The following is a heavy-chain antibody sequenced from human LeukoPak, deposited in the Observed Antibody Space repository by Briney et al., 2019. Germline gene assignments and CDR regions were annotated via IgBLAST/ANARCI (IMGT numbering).Heavy chain of an antibody. D-gene: IGHD3-10*01. CDR3: VRDRVTLVRGHITSYYYGMDV. CDR1: DGSISSGIHY. V-gene: IGHV4-30-4*01. CDR2: IHDTGST. J-gene: IGHJ6*04. Sequence: SETLSLTCTVSDGSISSGIHYWGRIRQPPGKGLEWIGFIHDTGSTQHNPSLKSRVTISIDTSKNQFSLNLSAVTAADTAVYYCVRDRVTLVRGHITSYYYGMDVWGKGTTVIVSS.